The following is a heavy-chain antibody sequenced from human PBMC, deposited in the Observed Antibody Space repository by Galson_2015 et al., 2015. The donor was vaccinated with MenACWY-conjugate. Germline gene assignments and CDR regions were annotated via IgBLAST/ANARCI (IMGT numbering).Heavy chain of an antibody. CDR2: ITSSSGTI. CDR1: GFSLSRYS. D-gene: IGHD1-1*01. CDR3: ARVGEGESGTPGDY. V-gene: IGHV3-48*04. J-gene: IGHJ4*02. Sequence: SLRLSCAASGFSLSRYSMNWVRQAPGKGLEWISYITSSSGTIYYADSVKGRFTISRDNAKNSLYLQMNSLRAEDTAVYYCARVGEGESGTPGDYWGRGTLGTVSS.